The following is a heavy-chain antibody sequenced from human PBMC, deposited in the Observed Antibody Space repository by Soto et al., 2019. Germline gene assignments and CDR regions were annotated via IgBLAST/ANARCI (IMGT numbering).Heavy chain of an antibody. D-gene: IGHD1-1*01. J-gene: IGHJ4*02. Sequence: QVHLVQSGAEVKKPGASVKVSCKASGYTFTSHGITWVRQAPGQGLEWMVWISAHNGNTDYAQKLQGRVIVTRDTSTSTAYMELRSLISDDSAVYYCARGRYGDYWGQGALVTVSS. CDR2: ISAHNGNT. CDR1: GYTFTSHG. V-gene: IGHV1-18*01. CDR3: ARGRYGDY.